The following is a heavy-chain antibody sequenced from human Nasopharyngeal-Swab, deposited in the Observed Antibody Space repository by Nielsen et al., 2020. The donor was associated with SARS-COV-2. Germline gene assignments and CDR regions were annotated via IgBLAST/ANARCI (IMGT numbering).Heavy chain of an antibody. D-gene: IGHD3-16*01. V-gene: IGHV3-30*18. CDR2: ISYDGSNK. Sequence: GESLKISCAASGFTFSSYGMHWVRQAPGKGLEWVAVISYDGSNKYYADSVKGRFTISRDNSKNTLYLQMNSLRAEDTAVYYCAKLRLRLGVGYWGQGTLVTVSS. CDR3: AKLRLRLGVGY. CDR1: GFTFSSYG. J-gene: IGHJ4*02.